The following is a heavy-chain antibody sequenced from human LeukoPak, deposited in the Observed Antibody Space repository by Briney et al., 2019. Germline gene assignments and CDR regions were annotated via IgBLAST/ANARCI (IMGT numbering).Heavy chain of an antibody. CDR2: ISYNGGST. Sequence: GGSLRLSCAASAFTFNNYAMTWVRQAPGEGLEWVSTISYNGGSTYYADSVKGRFTISRDNSKNTLYLQMNSLRAEDTAVYYCATSGYGTYYFDYWGQGTLVTVSS. CDR1: AFTFNNYA. V-gene: IGHV3-23*01. J-gene: IGHJ4*02. D-gene: IGHD1/OR15-1a*01. CDR3: ATSGYGTYYFDY.